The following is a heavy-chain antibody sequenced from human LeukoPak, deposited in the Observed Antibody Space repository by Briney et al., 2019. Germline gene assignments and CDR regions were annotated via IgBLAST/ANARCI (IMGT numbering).Heavy chain of an antibody. CDR1: GFTVSSNY. D-gene: IGHD6-13*01. CDR2: IYSGGST. V-gene: IGHV3-53*01. Sequence: GGSLRLSCAASGFTVSSNYMSWVRQAPGKGLEGVSVIYSGGSTYYADSVKSRFTISRDNSKNTLYLQMNSLRAEDTAVYYCAKGPLSSSWYYFDYWGQGTLVTVSS. J-gene: IGHJ4*02. CDR3: AKGPLSSSWYYFDY.